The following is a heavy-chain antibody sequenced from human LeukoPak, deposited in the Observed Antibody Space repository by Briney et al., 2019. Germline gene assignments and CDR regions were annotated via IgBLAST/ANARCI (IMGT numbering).Heavy chain of an antibody. J-gene: IGHJ4*02. D-gene: IGHD3/OR15-3a*01. Sequence: GGSPRLSCAASGFTFSSYAMHWVRQAPGKGLEWVAVISYDGSNKYYADSVKGRFTISRDNSKNTLYLQMNSLRAEDTAVYYCARTSGLGGQGTLVTVSS. CDR3: ARTSGL. CDR2: ISYDGSNK. V-gene: IGHV3-30-3*01. CDR1: GFTFSSYA.